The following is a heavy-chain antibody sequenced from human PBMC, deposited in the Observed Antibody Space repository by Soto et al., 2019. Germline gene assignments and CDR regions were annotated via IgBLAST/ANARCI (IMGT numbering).Heavy chain of an antibody. CDR2: ISSTGNTI. CDR1: GFTFSIYS. Sequence: PGGSLRLSCAASGFTFSIYSMNWVRQAPGKGLEWVSYISSTGNTIYYPDSVKGRFTISRDTAKKSLYLQMNSLRAEDTAVYYCARSGYFDYWGQGTLVTVSS. J-gene: IGHJ4*02. CDR3: ARSGYFDY. V-gene: IGHV3-48*01. D-gene: IGHD2-8*02.